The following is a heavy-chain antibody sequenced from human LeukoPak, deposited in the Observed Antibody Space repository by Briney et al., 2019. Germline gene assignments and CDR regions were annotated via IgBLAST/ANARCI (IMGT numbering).Heavy chain of an antibody. J-gene: IGHJ4*02. V-gene: IGHV4-39*01. CDR3: ATAPYLPAYSDY. CDR1: GGSISSSSYY. CDR2: IYYSGST. Sequence: PSETLSLTCTVSGGSISSSSYYWGWIRQPPGKGLEWIGSIYYSGSTYYNPSLKSRVTISVDTSKNQFSLKLSTVTAADTAVYYCATAPYLPAYSDYWGQGTLVTVSS.